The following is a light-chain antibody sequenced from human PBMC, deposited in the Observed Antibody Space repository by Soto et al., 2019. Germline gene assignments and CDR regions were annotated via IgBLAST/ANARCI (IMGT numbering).Light chain of an antibody. CDR1: SGSVSTANN. CDR3: ALFMGNGISV. J-gene: IGLJ1*01. Sequence: QAVVTQESSFSVSPGGTVTLTCGLISGSVSTANNPNWYQQTPGLAPRTLIYSTSTRSSGVTDRFSGSILGNKAALTITGAQADDESDYYCALFMGNGISVFGTGTKLTVL. V-gene: IGLV8-61*01. CDR2: STS.